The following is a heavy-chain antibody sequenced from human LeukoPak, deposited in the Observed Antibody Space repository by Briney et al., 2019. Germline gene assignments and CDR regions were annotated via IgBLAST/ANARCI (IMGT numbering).Heavy chain of an antibody. J-gene: IGHJ4*02. CDR3: ARDKWGGLDY. CDR2: IWYDGSNK. CDR1: GFTFSSYG. V-gene: IGHV3-33*01. Sequence: PGGSLRLSCAASGFTFSSYGMHWVRQPPGKGLEWVAVIWYDGSNKYYADSVKGRFTISRDNSKNTVYLQMNSLRAEDRAVYYCARDKWGGLDYWGQGTLVTVSS. D-gene: IGHD7-27*01.